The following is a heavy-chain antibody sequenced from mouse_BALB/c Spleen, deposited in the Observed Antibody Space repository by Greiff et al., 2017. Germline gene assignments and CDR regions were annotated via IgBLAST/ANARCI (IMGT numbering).Heavy chain of an antibody. CDR2: ISSGGST. D-gene: IGHD2-2*01. V-gene: IGHV5-6-5*01. Sequence: EVKLVESGGGLVKPGGSLKLSCAASGFTFSGYAMSWVRQTPEKRLEWVASISSGGSTYYPDSVKGRFTISRDNARNILYLQMSSLRSEDTAMYYCAREGGYDYAMDCWGQGTSVTVAS. J-gene: IGHJ4*01. CDR1: GFTFSGYA. CDR3: AREGGYDYAMDC.